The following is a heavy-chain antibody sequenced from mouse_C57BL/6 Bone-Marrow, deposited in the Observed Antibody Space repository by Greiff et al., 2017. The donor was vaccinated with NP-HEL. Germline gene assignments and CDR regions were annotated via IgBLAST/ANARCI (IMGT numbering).Heavy chain of an antibody. CDR1: GYTFTSYW. J-gene: IGHJ1*03. D-gene: IGHD1-1*01. Sequence: VQLQQPGAELVRPGSSVKLSCKASGYTFTSYWMAWVKQRPGQGLEWIGNIYPSDSETHYNQKFKDKATLTVDKSSSTAYMQLSSLTSEDSAVYYCATYGSSYYWYFDVWGTGTTVTVSS. CDR2: IYPSDSET. CDR3: ATYGSSYYWYFDV. V-gene: IGHV1-61*01.